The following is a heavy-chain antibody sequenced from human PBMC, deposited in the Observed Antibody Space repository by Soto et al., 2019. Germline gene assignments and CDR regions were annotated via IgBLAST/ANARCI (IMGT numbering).Heavy chain of an antibody. J-gene: IGHJ4*02. D-gene: IGHD3-22*01. V-gene: IGHV1-46*01. CDR2: INPSGGST. CDR3: ATQATYYYDSSGYKPFDY. CDR1: GYTFPSSY. Sequence: ASVKVSCKASGYTFPSSYMHWVRQAPGQGLEWMGIINPSGGSTSYAQKFQGRVTMTEDTSTDTAYMELSSLRSEDTAVYYCATQATYYYDSSGYKPFDYWGQGTLVTVSS.